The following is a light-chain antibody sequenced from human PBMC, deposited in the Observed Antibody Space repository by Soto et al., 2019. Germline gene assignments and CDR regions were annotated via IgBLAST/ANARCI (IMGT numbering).Light chain of an antibody. CDR2: GAS. J-gene: IGKJ4*01. CDR3: QHYKTWPLA. CDR1: QSISRN. Sequence: EIVLTQSPSTLSVSPGQRATLSCRASQSISRNLAWYQQKPGQAPRLLLYGASTRATGIPARFSGSGSGTEFTLTISSLQSEDFAVYYCQHYKTWPLAFGGGTKVDIK. V-gene: IGKV3-15*01.